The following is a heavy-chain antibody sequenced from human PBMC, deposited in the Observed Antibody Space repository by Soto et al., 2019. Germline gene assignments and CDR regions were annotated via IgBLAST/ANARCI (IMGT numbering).Heavy chain of an antibody. CDR2: ISPNNGIA. Sequence: ASVKVSCKASGYTFTSYGISWVRQALGQGLEWMGRISPNNGIANYAQKLQGRVTITADKSTSTAYMELSSLRSEDTAVYYCARDGVDGESSGRPYWGQGTLVTVSS. D-gene: IGHD6-19*01. CDR1: GYTFTSYG. CDR3: ARDGVDGESSGRPY. J-gene: IGHJ4*02. V-gene: IGHV1-18*01.